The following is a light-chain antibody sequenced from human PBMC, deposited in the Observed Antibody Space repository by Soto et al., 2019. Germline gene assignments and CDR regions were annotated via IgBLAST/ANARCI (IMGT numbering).Light chain of an antibody. V-gene: IGKV3-11*01. CDR2: DAS. CDR1: QSLSTY. CDR3: QQRSACPLT. Sequence: EIVLTQSPGTLSMSPGDRATLSCRASQSLSTYLAWYQQRPGQAPRLLIYDASNRATGIPARFSGSGSGTDFTLTISSLEPEDFALNYCQQRSACPLTFGGGTKVEIK. J-gene: IGKJ4*01.